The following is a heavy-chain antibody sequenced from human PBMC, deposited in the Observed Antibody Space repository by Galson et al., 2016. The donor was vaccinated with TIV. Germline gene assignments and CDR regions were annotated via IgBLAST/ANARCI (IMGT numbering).Heavy chain of an antibody. CDR2: IIPLFGIV. V-gene: IGHV1-69*04. CDR1: GGIFIGYG. J-gene: IGHJ4*02. CDR3: ARSGTYYYDSSGDN. Sequence: SVKVSCKASGGIFIGYGSSWVRQAPGQGLEWMGRIIPLFGIVSYAQRFQGRVAIIADKSTGTTYMELSSLRSEDTAVYYCARSGTYYYDSSGDNWGQGTLVTVSS. D-gene: IGHD3-22*01.